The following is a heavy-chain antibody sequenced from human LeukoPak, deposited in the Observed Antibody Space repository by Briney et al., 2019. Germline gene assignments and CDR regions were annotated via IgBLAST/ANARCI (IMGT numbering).Heavy chain of an antibody. D-gene: IGHD4-17*01. Sequence: TSQTLSLTCTVSGDSISSVDYYWSWIRQPPGKGLEWIEYIYYSGSTYYNPSLKSRVTISVDTSKNQFSLKLSSVTAADTAVYYCARSCGDYYFDYWGQGTLVTVSS. J-gene: IGHJ4*02. CDR2: IYYSGST. V-gene: IGHV4-30-4*08. CDR3: ARSCGDYYFDY. CDR1: GDSISSVDYY.